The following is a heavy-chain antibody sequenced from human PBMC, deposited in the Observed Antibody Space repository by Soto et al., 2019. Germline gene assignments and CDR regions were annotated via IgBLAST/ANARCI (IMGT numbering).Heavy chain of an antibody. CDR3: ARDLRNRGESYVRNMDV. CDR1: GFTFSSYA. J-gene: IGHJ6*02. D-gene: IGHD7-27*01. Sequence: PGGSLRLSCAASGFTFSSYAIHWVRQAPGKGLEWVAVISYDGSHKYYADAVKGRFTISRDNSKNTLYLQMTSLRAEDTAVYYCARDLRNRGESYVRNMDVWGQGTTVTVSS. CDR2: ISYDGSHK. V-gene: IGHV3-30-3*01.